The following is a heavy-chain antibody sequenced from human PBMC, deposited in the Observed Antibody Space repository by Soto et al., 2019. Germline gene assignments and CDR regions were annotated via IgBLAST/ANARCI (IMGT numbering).Heavy chain of an antibody. J-gene: IGHJ3*02. CDR2: IWYDGSNK. CDR3: ARELFAVVTAAFGI. Sequence: QVQLVESGGGVVQPGRSLRLSCAASGFTFSSYGMHWVRQAPGKGLEWVAVIWYDGSNKYYADPVKGRFTISRDNSKNTLYLQMNSLRAEDTAVYYCARELFAVVTAAFGIWGQGTMVTVSS. CDR1: GFTFSSYG. V-gene: IGHV3-33*01. D-gene: IGHD2-21*02.